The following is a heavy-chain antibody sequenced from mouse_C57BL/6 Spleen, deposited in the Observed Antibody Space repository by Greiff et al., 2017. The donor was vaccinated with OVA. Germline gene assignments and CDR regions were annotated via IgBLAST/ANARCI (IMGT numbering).Heavy chain of an antibody. J-gene: IGHJ4*01. CDR1: GYTFTDYE. Sequence: QVQLQQSGAELVRPGASVTLSCKASGYTFTDYEMPWVKQTPVHGLEWIGAIDPETGGTAYNQKFKGKAILTADKSSSTAYMELRSLTSEDSAVYYCTRDYYGSSHYYDMDYWGQGTSVTVSS. V-gene: IGHV1-15*01. CDR2: IDPETGGT. D-gene: IGHD1-1*01. CDR3: TRDYYGSSHYYDMDY.